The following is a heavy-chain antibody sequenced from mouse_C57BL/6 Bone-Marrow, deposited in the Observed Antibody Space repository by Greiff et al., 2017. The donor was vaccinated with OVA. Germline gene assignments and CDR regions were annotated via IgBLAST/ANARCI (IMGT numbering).Heavy chain of an antibody. CDR1: GFSFNTYA. CDR3: VRQYDYDKVYFDY. J-gene: IGHJ2*01. Sequence: EVQGVESGGGLVQPKGSLKLSCAASGFSFNTYAMNWVRQAPGKGLEWVARIRSKSNNYATYYADSVKDRFTISRDDSESMLYLQMNNLKTEDTAMYYCVRQYDYDKVYFDYWGQGTTLTVSS. CDR2: IRSKSNNYAT. V-gene: IGHV10-1*01. D-gene: IGHD2-4*01.